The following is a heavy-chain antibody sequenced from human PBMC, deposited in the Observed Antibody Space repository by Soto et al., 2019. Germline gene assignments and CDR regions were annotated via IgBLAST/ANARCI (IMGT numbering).Heavy chain of an antibody. D-gene: IGHD3-22*01. CDR3: AKDPTSYDSSAQFDS. Sequence: PSETLSLTCTVSGGSISIYYWSWIRQPPGKGLEWIGYIYYTGSTNYNPSLKSRVTISLDTSKNQFSLKLSSVTAADTAVYYCAKDPTSYDSSAQFDSWGQGTLVTVSS. J-gene: IGHJ4*02. V-gene: IGHV4-59*01. CDR2: IYYTGST. CDR1: GGSISIYY.